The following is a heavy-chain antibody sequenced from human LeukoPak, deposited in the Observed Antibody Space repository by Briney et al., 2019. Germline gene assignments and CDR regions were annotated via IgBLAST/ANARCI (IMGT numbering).Heavy chain of an antibody. J-gene: IGHJ4*02. CDR3: ARAVAAADYFDY. D-gene: IGHD6-13*01. CDR1: GFTFSSYA. CDR2: ISGSGGST. V-gene: IGHV3-23*01. Sequence: GGSLRLSCAASGFTFSSYAMSWVRQAPGKGLEWVSAISGSGGSTYYADSVKGRFTISRDNSKDTLYLQMNSLRAEDTAVYYCARAVAAADYFDYWGQGTLVTVSS.